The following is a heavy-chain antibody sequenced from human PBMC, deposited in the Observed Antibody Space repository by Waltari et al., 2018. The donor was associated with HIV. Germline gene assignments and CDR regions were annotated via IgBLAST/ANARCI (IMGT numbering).Heavy chain of an antibody. J-gene: IGHJ5*02. D-gene: IGHD2-8*01. CDR2: INPSGGST. Sequence: QVQLVQSGAEVKKPGASVKVSCKASGYTFTSYYMHWVRQAPGQGLEWMGIINPSGGSTSDAQKFQGRVTMTRYTSTSTVYMELSSLRSEDTAVYYCAGQGETHGGGLFDPWGQGTLVTVSS. CDR1: GYTFTSYY. CDR3: AGQGETHGGGLFDP. V-gene: IGHV1-46*03.